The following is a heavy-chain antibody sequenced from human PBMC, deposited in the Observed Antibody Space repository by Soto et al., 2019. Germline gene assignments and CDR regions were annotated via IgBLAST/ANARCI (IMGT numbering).Heavy chain of an antibody. V-gene: IGHV3-23*01. J-gene: IGHJ4*02. CDR2: ISGSGGST. Sequence: GGSLRLSCAASGFVFSDYYMTWIRQAPGKGLEWVSAISGSGGSTYYADSVKGRFTISRDNSKNTLYLQMNSLRAEDTAVYYCAKAWDSSGRNAFVYWGQGTLVTVSS. CDR1: GFVFSDYY. D-gene: IGHD3-22*01. CDR3: AKAWDSSGRNAFVY.